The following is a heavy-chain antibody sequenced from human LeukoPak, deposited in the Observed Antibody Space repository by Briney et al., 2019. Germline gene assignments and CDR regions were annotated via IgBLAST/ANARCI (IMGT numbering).Heavy chain of an antibody. CDR1: GFTFRSYW. Sequence: GGSLRLSCAASGFTFRSYWMHWVRQAPGKGLVWVSRISSDGSSTSYADSVKGRFTISRDNAKNSLYLQMNSLRAEDTAVYYCARDMGSSSWYGYYYYMDVWGKGTTVTVSS. CDR2: ISSDGSST. D-gene: IGHD6-13*01. V-gene: IGHV3-74*01. J-gene: IGHJ6*03. CDR3: ARDMGSSSWYGYYYYMDV.